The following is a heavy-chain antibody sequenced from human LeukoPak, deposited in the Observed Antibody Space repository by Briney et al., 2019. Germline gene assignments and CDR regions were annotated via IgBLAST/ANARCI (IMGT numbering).Heavy chain of an antibody. J-gene: IGHJ4*02. D-gene: IGHD1-26*01. V-gene: IGHV3-23*01. CDR1: GFTFSSYA. Sequence: HPGGSLRLSCAASGFTFSSYAMNWVRQAPGKGVEWVSGISGSGGSTYYADSLKGRVSISRDNSKNTLYLQMNSLRAEDTAVYYCAKAHGGSYHSGIDWGQGTPVTVSS. CDR3: AKAHGGSYHSGID. CDR2: ISGSGGST.